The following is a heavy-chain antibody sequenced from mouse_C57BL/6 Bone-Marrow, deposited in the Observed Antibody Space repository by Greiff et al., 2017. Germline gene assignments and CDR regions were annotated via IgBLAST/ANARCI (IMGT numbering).Heavy chain of an antibody. CDR3: ARATYYYGSLYYAMDY. CDR1: GFTFSDYY. J-gene: IGHJ4*01. D-gene: IGHD1-1*01. CDR2: INYDGSST. V-gene: IGHV5-16*01. Sequence: EVQLVESEGGLVQPGSSMKLSCTASGFTFSDYYMAWVRQVPEKGLEWVANINYDGSSTYYLDSLKSRFIISRDNAKNILYLQMSSLKSEDTATYYCARATYYYGSLYYAMDYWGQGTSVTVSS.